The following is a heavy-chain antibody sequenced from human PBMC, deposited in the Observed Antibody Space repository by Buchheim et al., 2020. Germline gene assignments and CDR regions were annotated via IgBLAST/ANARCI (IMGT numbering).Heavy chain of an antibody. Sequence: QLQLQESGPGLVKPSETLSLTCTVSGGSIRDSTYHWGWIRQPPGKGLEWIGTIYYSGSTYYNPSLKRRVTISVDTSKNQFSLKLSSVTAADTAVYYCARAERYYYGSGSYSAYYFDYWGQGTL. D-gene: IGHD3-10*01. J-gene: IGHJ4*02. CDR3: ARAERYYYGSGSYSAYYFDY. CDR1: GGSIRDSTYH. CDR2: IYYSGST. V-gene: IGHV4-39*07.